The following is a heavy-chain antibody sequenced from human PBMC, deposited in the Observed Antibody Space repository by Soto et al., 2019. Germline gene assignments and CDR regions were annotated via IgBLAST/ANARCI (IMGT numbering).Heavy chain of an antibody. CDR1: GGSFSGYY. V-gene: IGHV4-34*01. Sequence: QVQLQQWGAGLLKPSETLSLTCAVYGGSFSGYYWSWIRQPPGKGLEWTGEINHSGSTNYNPSLKSRVTISVDTSKNQFSLKLSSVTAEDTAVYYCARIGRYSSSWYRFHWFDPWGQGTLVTVSS. D-gene: IGHD6-13*01. CDR2: INHSGST. J-gene: IGHJ5*02. CDR3: ARIGRYSSSWYRFHWFDP.